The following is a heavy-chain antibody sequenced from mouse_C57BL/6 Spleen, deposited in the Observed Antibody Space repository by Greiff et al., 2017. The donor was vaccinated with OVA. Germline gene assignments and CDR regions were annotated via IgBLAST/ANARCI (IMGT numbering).Heavy chain of an antibody. Sequence: VKLMESGAELVRPGTSVKVSCKASGYAFTNYLIEWVKQRPGQGLEWIGVINPGSGGTNYNEKFKGKATLTADKSSSTAYMQLSSLTSEDSAVYFCARGGMVTTSWFAYWGQGTLVTVSA. V-gene: IGHV1-54*01. D-gene: IGHD2-2*01. CDR2: INPGSGGT. J-gene: IGHJ3*01. CDR3: ARGGMVTTSWFAY. CDR1: GYAFTNYL.